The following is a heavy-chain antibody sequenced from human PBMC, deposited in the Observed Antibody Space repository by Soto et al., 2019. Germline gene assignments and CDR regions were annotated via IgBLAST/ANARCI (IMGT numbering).Heavy chain of an antibody. V-gene: IGHV1-24*01. CDR1: GYTLTEFS. Sequence: GASVKVSCKFSGYTLTEFSMHWVRQAPGKGLEWMGGFDPEDGETIYAQKFQGRVTMTEDTSTDTAYMELSSLRSEDTAVYYCATATFLTGSTTNWFDPWGQRTLVTVSS. J-gene: IGHJ5*02. CDR3: ATATFLTGSTTNWFDP. CDR2: FDPEDGET. D-gene: IGHD3-9*01.